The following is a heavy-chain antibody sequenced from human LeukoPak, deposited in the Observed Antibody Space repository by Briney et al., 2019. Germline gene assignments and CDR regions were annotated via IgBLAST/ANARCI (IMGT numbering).Heavy chain of an antibody. CDR2: IYSGGLT. D-gene: IGHD3-3*01. J-gene: IGHJ5*02. CDR1: GFPVSSYY. Sequence: GGSLRLSCAVSGFPVSSYYMTWVRQAPGKGLEGVSIIYSGGLTYYADPVQGRFTISRDESRNSVFLHLNSLRHEDPAVYYCARDARKVGSGLDLWGLGTLVTVSS. CDR3: ARDARKVGSGLDL. V-gene: IGHV3-53*01.